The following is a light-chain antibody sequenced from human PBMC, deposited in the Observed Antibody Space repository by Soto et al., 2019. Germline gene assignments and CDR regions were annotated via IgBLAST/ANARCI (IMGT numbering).Light chain of an antibody. J-gene: IGLJ2*01. V-gene: IGLV1-40*01. CDR3: QSSDSSLSGPV. CDR1: SSNIGAGYD. CDR2: GNS. Sequence: QSVLTQPPSVSGAPGQRVTISCTGSSSNIGAGYDVHWYQQFPGTAPKLLIYGNSNRPSGVPDRFSGSKSGTSASLAITGLQAEDEADYYCQSSDSSLSGPVFGGGTKVTVL.